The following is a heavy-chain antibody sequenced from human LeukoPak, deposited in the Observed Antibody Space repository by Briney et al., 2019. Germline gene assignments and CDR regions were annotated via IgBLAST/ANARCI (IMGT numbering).Heavy chain of an antibody. D-gene: IGHD6-6*01. CDR3: ARTTDNSSSLFTDY. CDR2: IDGDDDK. Sequence: SGPTLVNPTQTLTLTCTFSWFSLSTSGMCVNWIRQPPGKALEWLPRIDGDDDKFYSTSLKTRLIISKDTSKNQVVLTMTNMDPIDTRTYSCARTTDNSSSLFTDYWGQGTLVTVS. V-gene: IGHV2-70*17. J-gene: IGHJ4*02. CDR1: WFSLSTSGMC.